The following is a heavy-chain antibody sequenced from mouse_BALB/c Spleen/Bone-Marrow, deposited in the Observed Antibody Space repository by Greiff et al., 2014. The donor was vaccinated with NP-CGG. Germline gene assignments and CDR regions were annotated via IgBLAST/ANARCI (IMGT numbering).Heavy chain of an antibody. V-gene: IGHV3-8*02. CDR1: GDSITSGY. CDR2: ISYSGST. CDR3: AAYDGYYFDY. D-gene: IGHD2-3*01. Sequence: EVMLVESGPSLVKPSPTLSLTCSVTGDSITSGYWNWIRKFPGNKLEYMGYISYSGSTYYSPSLKSRISITRDASKNQYYLQLNSGTTEDTATYYCAAYDGYYFDYWGQGTTLTVSS. J-gene: IGHJ2*01.